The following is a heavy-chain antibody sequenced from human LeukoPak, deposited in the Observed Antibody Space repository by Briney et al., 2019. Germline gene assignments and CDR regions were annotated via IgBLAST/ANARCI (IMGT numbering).Heavy chain of an antibody. D-gene: IGHD3-10*01. CDR1: GGSFSGHY. CDR3: ARDPGPYGIGGAFDI. V-gene: IGHV4-34*01. Sequence: SETLSLTCAVYGGSFSGHYWSWIRQPPGKGLEWIGEINHSGSTNYNPSLKSRVTLSVDTSKNQFSLKLSSVTAADTAVYYCARDPGPYGIGGAFDIWGQGTMVTVSS. J-gene: IGHJ3*02. CDR2: INHSGST.